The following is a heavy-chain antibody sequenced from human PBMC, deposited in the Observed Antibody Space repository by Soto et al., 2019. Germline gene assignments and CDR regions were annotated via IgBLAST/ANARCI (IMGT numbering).Heavy chain of an antibody. Sequence: QVQLQESGPGLVKPSGTLSLTCAVSGDSISRSYWWSWVRQLPGKGLEWIGEIYHSGSTIYNPSLQSLVTLSVDKSKNEFSLKMSSVTDADTAVYYCTSKFGQLLADAFDIWGQGTMVTVSS. V-gene: IGHV4-4*02. CDR2: IYHSGST. CDR1: GDSISRSYW. D-gene: IGHD3-10*01. CDR3: TSKFGQLLADAFDI. J-gene: IGHJ3*02.